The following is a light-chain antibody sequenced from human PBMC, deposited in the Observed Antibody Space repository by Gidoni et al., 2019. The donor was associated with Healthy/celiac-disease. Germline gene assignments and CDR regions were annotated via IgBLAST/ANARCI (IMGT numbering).Light chain of an antibody. CDR3: APWDDSLNGVV. CDR2: SNN. J-gene: IGLJ2*01. CDR1: SSNIGSNT. Sequence: QSVLPQPPSASGTPGQRVTISCSGSSSNIGSNTVNWYQQLPGTAPKLLIYSNNQRPSGVPDRFSGSKSGTSASLAISGLRSEDEADYYCAPWDDSLNGVVFGGGTKLTVL. V-gene: IGLV1-44*01.